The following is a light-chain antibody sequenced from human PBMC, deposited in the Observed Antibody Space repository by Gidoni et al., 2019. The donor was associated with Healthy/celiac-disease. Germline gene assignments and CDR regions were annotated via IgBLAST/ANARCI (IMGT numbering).Light chain of an antibody. CDR2: WAS. CDR1: QSVLYSSNNKNY. Sequence: DIVLTQSPDSLAVSLGDRATINCKSSQSVLYSSNNKNYFAWYQQKPGQPPKLLIYWASTRESGVPDRFSGSGSGTDFTLTISSLQAEDVAVYYCQQYYSTPLTFGGGTKVEIK. V-gene: IGKV4-1*01. CDR3: QQYYSTPLT. J-gene: IGKJ4*01.